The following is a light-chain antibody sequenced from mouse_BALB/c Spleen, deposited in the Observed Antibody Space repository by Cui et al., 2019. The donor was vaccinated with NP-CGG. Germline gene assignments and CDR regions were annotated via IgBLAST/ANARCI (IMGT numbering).Light chain of an antibody. Sequence: QTVVTQEPGLTTSPGETVTLTCRSSTGAVTTSNYANWVQEKPDHLFTGLIGGTNNRVPGVPARFSGSLIGDKAALTITGAQTEDEAIYFCALWYSNHWVFGGGTKLTVL. V-gene: IGLV1*01. CDR1: TGAVTTSNY. CDR3: ALWYSNHWV. CDR2: GTN. J-gene: IGLJ1*01.